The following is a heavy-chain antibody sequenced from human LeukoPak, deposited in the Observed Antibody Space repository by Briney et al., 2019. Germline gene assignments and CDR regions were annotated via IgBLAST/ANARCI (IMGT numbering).Heavy chain of an antibody. CDR1: GFPFSAYD. J-gene: IGHJ2*01. Sequence: GGSLRLSCATSGFPFSAYDMHWVRQALGKGLAWVSAFGSAGDTYYPGAVKGRFTISRDYATDSLYLQMNSLRAGDTAVYFCVRGALPGDNWYFDLWGRGTLVTVSS. CDR2: FGSAGDT. V-gene: IGHV3-13*01. CDR3: VRGALPGDNWYFDL.